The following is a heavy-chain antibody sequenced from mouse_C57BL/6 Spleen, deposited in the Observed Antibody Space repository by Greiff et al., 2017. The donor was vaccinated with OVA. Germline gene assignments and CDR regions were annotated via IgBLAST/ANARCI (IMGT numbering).Heavy chain of an antibody. J-gene: IGHJ2*01. Sequence: QVQLQQPGAELVKPGASVKLSCKASGYTFTSYWMQWVKQRPGQGLEWIGEIDPSDSYTNYNQKFKGKATLTVDTSSSTAYMQLSSLTSEDSGVYYCARRDYGDYFDYWGQGTTLTVSS. D-gene: IGHD2-4*01. CDR2: IDPSDSYT. CDR1: GYTFTSYW. V-gene: IGHV1-50*01. CDR3: ARRDYGDYFDY.